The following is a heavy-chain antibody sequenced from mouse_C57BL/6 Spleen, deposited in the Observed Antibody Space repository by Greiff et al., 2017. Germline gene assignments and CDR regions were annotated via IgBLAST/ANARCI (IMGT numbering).Heavy chain of an antibody. V-gene: IGHV1-18*01. J-gene: IGHJ2*01. CDR1: GYTFTDYN. CDR3: SRKGLRRPLFDY. Sequence: EVQLQESGPELVKPGASVKIPCKASGYTFTDYNMDWVKQSHGKSLEWIGDINPNNGGTNYNQKFKGKATLTVDKSSSTAYMELRSLTSEDTAVYSCSRKGLRRPLFDYWGQGTTLTVSS. CDR2: INPNNGGT. D-gene: IGHD2-4*01.